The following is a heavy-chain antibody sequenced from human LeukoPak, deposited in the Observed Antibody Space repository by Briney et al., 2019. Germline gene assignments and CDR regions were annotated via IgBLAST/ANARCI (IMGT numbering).Heavy chain of an antibody. J-gene: IGHJ4*02. V-gene: IGHV1-18*01. CDR3: AGAARPLEWLLE. D-gene: IGHD3-3*01. CDR1: GYTFTSYG. Sequence: ASVKVSCKASGYTFTSYGISWVRQAPGQGLEWMGWISAYNGNTNYAQKLQDRVTMTTDTSTSTAYMELRSLRSDDTAVYYCAGAARPLEWLLEWGQGTLVTVSS. CDR2: ISAYNGNT.